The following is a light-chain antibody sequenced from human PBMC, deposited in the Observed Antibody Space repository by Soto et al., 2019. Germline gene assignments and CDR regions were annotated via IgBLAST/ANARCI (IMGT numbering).Light chain of an antibody. CDR1: QSLSSSY. CDR2: GAS. V-gene: IGKV3-20*01. Sequence: EIVLTQSPGTLSSSPGERATLSCRASQSLSSSYLAWYQQKPGQAPRLLIYGASSRATGIPDRFSGSGSGTDFTLTISRLEPEDFAVYYCQQYGNSPITFGQGTRLEIK. CDR3: QQYGNSPIT. J-gene: IGKJ5*01.